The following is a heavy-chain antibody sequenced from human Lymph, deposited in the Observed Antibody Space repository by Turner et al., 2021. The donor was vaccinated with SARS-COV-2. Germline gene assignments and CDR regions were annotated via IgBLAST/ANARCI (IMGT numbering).Heavy chain of an antibody. V-gene: IGHV3-9*01. CDR2: ISWNSGSI. Sequence: EVQLVESGGGSVQPGRSLTLSCAASGFTFDEYVMHWVRQAPGKGLEWVSGISWNSGSIGYADSVKGRFTISRDNAKNSLYLKMNSLRAEDTALYYCAKGRRFGMDVWGQGTTVTVSS. CDR1: GFTFDEYV. CDR3: AKGRRFGMDV. J-gene: IGHJ6*02.